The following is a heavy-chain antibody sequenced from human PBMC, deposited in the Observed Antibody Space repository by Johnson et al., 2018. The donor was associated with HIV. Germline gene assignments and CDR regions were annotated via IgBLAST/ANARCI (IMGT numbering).Heavy chain of an antibody. CDR2: IGFDGTKS. CDR1: GFTLSSYG. Sequence: QEKLVESGGGVVQPGGSLRLSCAASGFTLSSYGMHWVRQAPGKGLEWVAFIGFDGTKSYYADSLKGRFTISRDNSKNMLDLQMNSLRAGDAAVYYCARDYRGRTVDAFDVWGQGTLVIVSS. J-gene: IGHJ3*01. D-gene: IGHD3-16*02. V-gene: IGHV3-30*02. CDR3: ARDYRGRTVDAFDV.